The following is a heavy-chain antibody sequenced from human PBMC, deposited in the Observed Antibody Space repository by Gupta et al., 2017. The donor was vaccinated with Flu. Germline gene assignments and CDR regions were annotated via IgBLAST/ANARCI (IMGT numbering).Heavy chain of an antibody. D-gene: IGHD2-21*02. Sequence: EVQLLESGGGLVQPGGSLRLSCAASGFPFSRYDMSWVRQAPGKGPEWVATASGSDDSTYYADSVKGRFSISRDNSKNTLYLQMNGLRAEDTAVYHCAKDMMTDSYYYCGMDVWGQGTTVTVSS. CDR1: GFPFSRYD. J-gene: IGHJ6*02. V-gene: IGHV3-23*01. CDR2: ASGSDDST. CDR3: AKDMMTDSYYYCGMDV.